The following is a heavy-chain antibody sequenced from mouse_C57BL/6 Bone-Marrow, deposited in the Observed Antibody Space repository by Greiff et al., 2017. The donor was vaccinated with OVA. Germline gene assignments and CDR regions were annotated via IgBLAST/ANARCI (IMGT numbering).Heavy chain of an antibody. J-gene: IGHJ2*01. D-gene: IGHD1-1*01. V-gene: IGHV14-2*01. CDR2: IDPEDGET. CDR1: GFNIKDYY. Sequence: VQLQQSGAELVKPGASVKLSCTASGFNIKDYYMHWVKQRPEHGLEWIGRIDPEDGETNYAPKFPGKATLTADTSSNTAYLQLSSLTSEDTAVYYCARNRDYFGSRYYFDYWGKGTTLTGSS. CDR3: ARNRDYFGSRYYFDY.